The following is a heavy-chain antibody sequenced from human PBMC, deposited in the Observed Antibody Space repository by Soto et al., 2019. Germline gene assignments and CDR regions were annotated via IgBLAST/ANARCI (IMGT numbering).Heavy chain of an antibody. CDR1: GGTFSSYA. V-gene: IGHV1-46*01. J-gene: IGHJ6*02. Sequence: GASVKVSCKASGGTFSSYAISWVRQAPGQGLEWMGIINPNGGSTSYAQKFQGRVTMTRDTSTSTVYMELSSLRSEDTAVYYCARVNLGYTYGKYYYSGLDVWGQGTTVTVSS. CDR3: ARVNLGYTYGKYYYSGLDV. D-gene: IGHD5-18*01. CDR2: INPNGGST.